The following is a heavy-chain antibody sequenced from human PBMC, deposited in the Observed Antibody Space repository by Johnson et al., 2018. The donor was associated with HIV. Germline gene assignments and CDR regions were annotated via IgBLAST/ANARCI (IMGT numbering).Heavy chain of an antibody. Sequence: QMLLVESGGGVVQPGRSLRLSCAASGFTFSSYAMHWVRQAPGKGLEWVAVISYDGSNKYYADSVKGRFTISRDNSKNTLYLQMNSLRAEDTAVYYCARVPNDAFDILGPGTMVTVSS. V-gene: IGHV3-30-3*01. CDR2: ISYDGSNK. J-gene: IGHJ3*02. CDR3: ARVPNDAFDI. CDR1: GFTFSSYA.